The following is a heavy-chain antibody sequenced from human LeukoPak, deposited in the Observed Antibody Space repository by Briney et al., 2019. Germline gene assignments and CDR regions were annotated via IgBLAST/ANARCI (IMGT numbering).Heavy chain of an antibody. D-gene: IGHD2-15*01. CDR1: GFTFSRYG. CDR2: ISHVGSNN. V-gene: IGHV3-30*18. CDR3: AKDTCSGGSCYYYYGMDV. J-gene: IGHJ6*02. Sequence: GGSLRLSCAASGFTFSRYGIHWVRQAPGKGLEWVAYISHVGSNNYYADSVKGRFTISRHNSKKALYLKMISLRAEDTAVYYCAKDTCSGGSCYYYYGMDVWGQGTTVTVSS.